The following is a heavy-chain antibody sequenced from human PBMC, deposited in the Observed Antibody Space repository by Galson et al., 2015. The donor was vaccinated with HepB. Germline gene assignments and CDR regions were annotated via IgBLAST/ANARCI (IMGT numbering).Heavy chain of an antibody. D-gene: IGHD3-22*01. CDR1: GFTFRKYW. J-gene: IGHJ3*02. Sequence: SLRLSCAVSGFTFRKYWMSWVRQAPGKGPEWVANIKKDGGEEYYVDSVKGRFTISRDNAGNSLYLQMDNLRPEDTAVYYCTRDGGDYDDSSGYYYPKNTFDIWGQGTMVTVPS. CDR3: TRDGGDYDDSSGYYYPKNTFDI. CDR2: IKKDGGEE. V-gene: IGHV3-7*01.